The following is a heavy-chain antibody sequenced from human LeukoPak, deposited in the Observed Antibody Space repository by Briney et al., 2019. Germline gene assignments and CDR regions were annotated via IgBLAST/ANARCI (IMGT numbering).Heavy chain of an antibody. V-gene: IGHV4-59*12. CDR2: IYYSGST. CDR1: GGSISSYY. Sequence: PSETLSLTCTVSGGSISSYYWSWIRQPPGKGLEWIGYIYYSGSTYYNPSLKSRVTISVDTSKNQFSLKLSSVTAADTAVYYCAREGSGPFDYWGQGTLVTVSS. J-gene: IGHJ4*02. CDR3: AREGSGPFDY. D-gene: IGHD3-10*01.